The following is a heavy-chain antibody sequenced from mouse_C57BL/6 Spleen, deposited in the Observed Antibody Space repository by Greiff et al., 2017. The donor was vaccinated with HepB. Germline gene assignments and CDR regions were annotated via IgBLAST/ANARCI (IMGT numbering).Heavy chain of an antibody. CDR3: ARYRAYYHYFDY. Sequence: EVHLVESGGGLVQPGGSLSLSCAASGFTFTDYYMSWVRQPPGKALEWLGFIRNKANGYTTEYSASVTGRFTISRDNSQIILYLQMNALRAEDSATYYCARYRAYYHYFDYWGQGTTLTVSS. V-gene: IGHV7-3*01. D-gene: IGHD2-10*01. CDR2: IRNKANGYTT. J-gene: IGHJ2*01. CDR1: GFTFTDYY.